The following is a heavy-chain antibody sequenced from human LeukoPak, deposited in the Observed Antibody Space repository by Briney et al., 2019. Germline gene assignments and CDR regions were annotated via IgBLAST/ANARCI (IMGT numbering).Heavy chain of an antibody. CDR1: GGSISSYY. D-gene: IGHD6-19*01. CDR2: IYYSGST. V-gene: IGHV4-59*01. Sequence: IPSETLSLTCTVSGGSISSYYWSWIRQPPGKGLEWIGYIYYSGSTNYNPSLKSRVTISVDTSKNQFSLKLSSVTAADTAVYYCARAASGWYFDYWGQGTLVTVSS. CDR3: ARAASGWYFDY. J-gene: IGHJ4*02.